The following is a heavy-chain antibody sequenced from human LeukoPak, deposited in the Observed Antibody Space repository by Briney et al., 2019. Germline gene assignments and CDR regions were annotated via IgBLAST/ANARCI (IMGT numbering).Heavy chain of an antibody. D-gene: IGHD6-13*01. CDR3: AGSPGIAAAGQASYFQH. CDR1: GGSISSYY. Sequence: SETLSLTCTVSGGSISSYYWSWIRQPAGKGLEWIGRIYYSGRTYYNPSLKSRVTTSVDTSKNQFSLRLSSVTAADTAVYYCAGSPGIAAAGQASYFQHWGQGTLVTVSS. J-gene: IGHJ1*01. CDR2: IYYSGRT. V-gene: IGHV4-59*05.